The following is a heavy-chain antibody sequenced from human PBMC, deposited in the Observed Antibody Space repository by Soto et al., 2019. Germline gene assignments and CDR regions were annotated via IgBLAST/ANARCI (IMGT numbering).Heavy chain of an antibody. Sequence: QVQLVQSGAEEKKPGASVKVSCKASGYTFTSYAMHWVRQATGQRFGWMGWINAGNGNTKYSQKFPGRVTITRDTTASTAYMELSSLRSEDTAVYYCARTYYYGSGIGAYYYDGMDVWGQGTTVTVSS. J-gene: IGHJ6*02. D-gene: IGHD3-10*01. V-gene: IGHV1-3*05. CDR2: INAGNGNT. CDR1: GYTFTSYA. CDR3: ARTYYYGSGIGAYYYDGMDV.